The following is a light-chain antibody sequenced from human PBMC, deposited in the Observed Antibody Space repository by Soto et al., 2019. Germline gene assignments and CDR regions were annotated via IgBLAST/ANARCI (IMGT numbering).Light chain of an antibody. CDR3: SSYTSFKTIV. CDR2: VVT. CDR1: SSDVGGYKY. Sequence: QSALTQPASVSESPGQAITISCTGSSSDVGGYKYVSWYQQHPGKAPKLLTYVVTNRPSGVSNRFSGSKSGYTASLTISGIQSEDEADYYCSSYTSFKTIVFGTGTKVTVI. V-gene: IGLV2-14*01. J-gene: IGLJ1*01.